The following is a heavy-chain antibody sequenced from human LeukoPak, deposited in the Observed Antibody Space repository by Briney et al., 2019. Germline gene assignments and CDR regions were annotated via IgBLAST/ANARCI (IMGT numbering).Heavy chain of an antibody. CDR3: ARVGWELLNLHFDP. V-gene: IGHV3-7*03. Sequence: GGSLRLSCVGSGFTFSDKWMSWVRKAPGKGPEWVASIKKDGSQKYYVDSVKGRFTISRDNAQNSLYLQMSSLRVEDTAIYSCARVGWELLNLHFDPWGQGTLVTVSS. CDR2: IKKDGSQK. J-gene: IGHJ5*02. D-gene: IGHD1-26*01. CDR1: GFTFSDKW.